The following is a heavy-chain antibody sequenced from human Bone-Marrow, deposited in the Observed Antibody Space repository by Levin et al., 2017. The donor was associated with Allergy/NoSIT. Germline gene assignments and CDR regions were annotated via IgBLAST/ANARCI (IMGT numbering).Heavy chain of an antibody. CDR3: TILTGYYYYYMDV. CDR1: GGSISSSSFY. D-gene: IGHD3-9*01. Sequence: SETLSLTCTVSGGSISSSSFYWGWIRQPPGKGLEWIGSIYYSGITYYNPSLKSRVTISVDTSKNQFSLKLSSVTAADTAVYYCTILTGYYYYYMDVWGKGTTVTVSS. V-gene: IGHV4-39*01. CDR2: IYYSGIT. J-gene: IGHJ6*03.